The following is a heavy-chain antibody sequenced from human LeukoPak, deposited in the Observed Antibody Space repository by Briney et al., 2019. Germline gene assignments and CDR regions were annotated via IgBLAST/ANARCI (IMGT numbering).Heavy chain of an antibody. J-gene: IGHJ6*03. Sequence: ASVKVSCKASGGTFSSNAISWVRQAPGQGLEWMGWISAYNGNTNYAQKLQGRVTMTTDTSTSTAYMELRSLRSDDTAVYYCARVYGTRPYYYYYYMDVWGKGTTVTVSS. CDR3: ARVYGTRPYYYYYYMDV. V-gene: IGHV1-18*01. CDR1: GGTFSSNA. CDR2: ISAYNGNT. D-gene: IGHD2-8*01.